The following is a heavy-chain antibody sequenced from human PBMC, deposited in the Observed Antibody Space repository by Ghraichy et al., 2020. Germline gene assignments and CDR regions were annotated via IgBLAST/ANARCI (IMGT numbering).Heavy chain of an antibody. CDR2: VSYSGST. V-gene: IGHV4-39*07. J-gene: IGHJ5*02. Sequence: SETLSLTCNVSGDSIHSRASYWGWIRQSPERGLEWIATVSYSGSTYYNPSLKSRVAISVDSSKNQFSLKLTSVTAADTAVYFFAREWLGTLGYFDPWGQGTLVTVS. D-gene: IGHD3-10*01. CDR3: AREWLGTLGYFDP. CDR1: GDSIHSRASY.